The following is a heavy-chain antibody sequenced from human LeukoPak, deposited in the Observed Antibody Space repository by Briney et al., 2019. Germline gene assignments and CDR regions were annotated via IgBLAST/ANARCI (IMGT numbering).Heavy chain of an antibody. CDR3: AKDYGDYVFFDY. CDR1: GFTFDDYA. J-gene: IGHJ4*02. D-gene: IGHD4-17*01. V-gene: IGHV3-9*01. Sequence: GGFLRLSCAASGFTFDDYAMHWVRQAPGKGLEWVSGISWNSGSIGYADSVKGRFTISRDNAKNSLYLQMNSLRAEDTALYYCAKDYGDYVFFDYWGQGTLVTVSS. CDR2: ISWNSGSI.